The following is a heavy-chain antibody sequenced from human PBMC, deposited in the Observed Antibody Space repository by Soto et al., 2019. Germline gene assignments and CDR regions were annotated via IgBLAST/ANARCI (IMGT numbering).Heavy chain of an antibody. D-gene: IGHD2-21*01. CDR1: GYTFSTSG. V-gene: IGHV1-18*01. J-gene: IGHJ6*02. Sequence: ASVKVSCKASGYTFSTSGMSWLRQAPGQGLEWMGWISTYNGDTNDAPKFQDRVTMTSDTSTSTVYMELRSLRSDDTAVYYCARAGAEPYYYYGMDVWGQGTRVTVSS. CDR2: ISTYNGDT. CDR3: ARAGAEPYYYYGMDV.